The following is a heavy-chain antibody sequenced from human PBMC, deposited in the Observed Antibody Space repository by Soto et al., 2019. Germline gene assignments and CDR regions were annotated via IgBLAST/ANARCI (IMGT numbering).Heavy chain of an antibody. D-gene: IGHD1-1*01. Sequence: GGSLRLSCAASGFTFSSYSMNWVRQAPGKGLEWVSYISSSSSTIYYADSVKGRFTISRDNAKNSLYLQMNSLRDEDTAVYYCARVTYWNDVTNYYYYYGMDVWGQGTTVTVSS. CDR2: ISSSSSTI. J-gene: IGHJ6*02. CDR3: ARVTYWNDVTNYYYYYGMDV. CDR1: GFTFSSYS. V-gene: IGHV3-48*02.